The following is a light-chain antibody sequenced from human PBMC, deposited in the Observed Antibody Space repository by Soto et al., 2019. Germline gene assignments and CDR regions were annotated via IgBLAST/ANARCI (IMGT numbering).Light chain of an antibody. V-gene: IGKV3-11*01. Sequence: EIVLTQSPATLSLSPGGRATLSCRASQSVSLSLAWYQQRPGQAPRLLIYDASKRASGIPARFSGSGSGTDFTLTISSLEPEDFAVYFCQQYYNWPRTFGQGTKVEI. CDR1: QSVSLS. CDR2: DAS. J-gene: IGKJ1*01. CDR3: QQYYNWPRT.